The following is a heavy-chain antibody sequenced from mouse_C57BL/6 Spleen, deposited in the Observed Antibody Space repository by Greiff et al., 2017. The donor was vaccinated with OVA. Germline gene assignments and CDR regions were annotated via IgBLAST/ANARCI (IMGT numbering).Heavy chain of an antibody. Sequence: EVQGVESGEGLVKPGGSLKLSCAASGFTFSSYAMSWVRQTPEKRLEWVAYISSGGDYIYYADTVKGRFTISRDNARNTLYLQMSSLKSEDTAMYYCTSHHGSSYGYYAMDYWGQGTSVTVSS. D-gene: IGHD1-1*01. J-gene: IGHJ4*01. CDR3: TSHHGSSYGYYAMDY. CDR1: GFTFSSYA. CDR2: ISSGGDYI. V-gene: IGHV5-9-1*02.